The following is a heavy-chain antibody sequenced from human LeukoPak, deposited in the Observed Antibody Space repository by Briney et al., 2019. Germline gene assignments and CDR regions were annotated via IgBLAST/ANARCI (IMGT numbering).Heavy chain of an antibody. V-gene: IGHV3-7*01. CDR3: ARDSTLFCSGGTCYWGFDS. CDR2: IKKDESDK. Sequence: PGGSLRLSCAPSGFTFSSYWMSWVRQAPGKGLEWVAAIKKDESDKLYVDSVEGRFTISRDNAKNSLYLQMNSLRVEDTGVYYCARDSTLFCSGGTCYWGFDSWGQGTQVTVSS. J-gene: IGHJ4*02. CDR1: GFTFSSYW. D-gene: IGHD2-15*01.